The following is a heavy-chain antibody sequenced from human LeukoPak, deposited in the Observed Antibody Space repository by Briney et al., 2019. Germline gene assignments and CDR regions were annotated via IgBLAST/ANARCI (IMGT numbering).Heavy chain of an antibody. CDR3: AKDLRVAMVRGVIITPPFDY. Sequence: GGSLRLSCAASGFTFSSYSMNWVRQAPGKGLEWVSSISSSSSYIYYADSVKGRFTVSRDNAKNSLYLQMNSLRAEDTAVYYCAKDLRVAMVRGVIITPPFDYWGQGTLVTVSS. J-gene: IGHJ4*02. CDR1: GFTFSSYS. D-gene: IGHD3-10*01. V-gene: IGHV3-21*04. CDR2: ISSSSSYI.